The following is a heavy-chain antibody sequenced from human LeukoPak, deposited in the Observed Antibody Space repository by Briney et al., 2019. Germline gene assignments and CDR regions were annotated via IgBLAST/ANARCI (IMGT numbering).Heavy chain of an antibody. J-gene: IGHJ4*02. Sequence: GGSLRLSCVGSGFTFNSYAMNWVRQAPGKGLQWVSTISASGASTFYADSVKGRFTISRDNSKNTVSLQVNSLRVEDTAIYYCAKTYRDYFDSWGLGTLVTVSS. CDR2: ISASGAST. CDR1: GFTFNSYA. CDR3: AKTYRDYFDS. D-gene: IGHD5-18*01. V-gene: IGHV3-23*01.